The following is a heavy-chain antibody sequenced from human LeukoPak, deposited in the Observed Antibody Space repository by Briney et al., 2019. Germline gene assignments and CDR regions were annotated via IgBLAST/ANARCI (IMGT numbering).Heavy chain of an antibody. D-gene: IGHD6-19*01. V-gene: IGHV5-51*01. CDR2: IYPGDSDT. CDR3: ARHGQWLVNWFDP. J-gene: IGHJ5*02. CDR1: GYSFTSYW. Sequence: GESLKISCKGSGYSFTSYWIGWVRQMPGKGLEWLGIIYPGDSDTRYSPSFQGQVTISADKSISTAYLQWSSLKASDTAMYYCARHGQWLVNWFDPWGQGTLVTVSS.